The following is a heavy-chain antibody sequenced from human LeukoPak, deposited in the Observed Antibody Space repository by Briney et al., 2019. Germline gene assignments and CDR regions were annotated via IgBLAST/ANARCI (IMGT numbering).Heavy chain of an antibody. Sequence: GGSLRLSCAASGFTFSNYWMHWVRQAPGKGLVWVSRINSDGINTSYADSVKGRFTISRDNAKNTLNLQMNSLRAEDTAVYYCARDLGQYYDTSDDWFDPWGQGTLVTVSS. V-gene: IGHV3-74*01. CDR3: ARDLGQYYDTSDDWFDP. CDR1: GFTFSNYW. J-gene: IGHJ5*02. D-gene: IGHD3-22*01. CDR2: INSDGINT.